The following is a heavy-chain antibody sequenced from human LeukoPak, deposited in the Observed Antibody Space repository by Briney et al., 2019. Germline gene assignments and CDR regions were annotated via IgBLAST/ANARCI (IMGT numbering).Heavy chain of an antibody. CDR1: GFTFSSYA. CDR2: ISGSGGST. J-gene: IGHJ4*02. Sequence: PGGSLRLSCAASGFTFSSYAMSWVRQAPGKGLEWVSAISGSGGSTYYAYSVKGRFTISRDNSRNTPYLQMNSLRVEDTAVYFCERVDTVMAYYFDLWGQGTLVTVSS. V-gene: IGHV3-23*01. D-gene: IGHD5-18*01. CDR3: ERVDTVMAYYFDL.